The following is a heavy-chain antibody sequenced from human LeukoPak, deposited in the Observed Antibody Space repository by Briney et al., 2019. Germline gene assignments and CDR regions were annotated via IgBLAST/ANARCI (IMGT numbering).Heavy chain of an antibody. CDR3: ARGPLIGEHYHYYMDV. J-gene: IGHJ6*03. Sequence: GASVKVSCKASGYSFTSFDINWVRQASGQGLEWMGWMNPNSGNTGYAEKFQGRVTITGNTSISTVYMELSSLTSDDTALYYCARGPLIGEHYHYYMDVWGTGTTITVSS. V-gene: IGHV1-8*03. D-gene: IGHD7-27*01. CDR1: GYSFTSFD. CDR2: MNPNSGNT.